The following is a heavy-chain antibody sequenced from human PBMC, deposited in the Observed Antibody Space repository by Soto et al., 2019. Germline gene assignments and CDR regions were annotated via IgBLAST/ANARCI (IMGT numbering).Heavy chain of an antibody. CDR3: ARDCSSIAARQTSDYYYGMDV. J-gene: IGHJ6*02. Sequence: APVKVSCKASGYTFTSYGISWVRQAPGQGLEWMGWISAYNGNTNYAQKLQGRVTMTTDTSTSTAYMELRSLRSDDTAVYYCARDCSSIAARQTSDYYYGMDVWGQGTTVTVSS. D-gene: IGHD6-6*01. CDR1: GYTFTSYG. V-gene: IGHV1-18*01. CDR2: ISAYNGNT.